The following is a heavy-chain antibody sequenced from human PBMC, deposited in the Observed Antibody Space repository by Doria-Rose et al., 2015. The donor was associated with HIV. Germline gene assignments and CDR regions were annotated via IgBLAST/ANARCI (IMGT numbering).Heavy chain of an antibody. CDR3: ARAANYYDSSDYFLSY. J-gene: IGHJ4*02. CDR2: TIPMFGTP. V-gene: IGHV1-69*12. D-gene: IGHD3-22*01. Sequence: QVQLVQSGAEVKKPGSSVKVSCKASGDTFSNHAISWVRKAPGQGLEWMGWTIPMFGTPNYAQKFQGRVTITADESTTTAYMELSSLRYEDTAVYYCARAANYYDSSDYFLSYWGQGTLVTVSS. CDR1: GDTFSNHA.